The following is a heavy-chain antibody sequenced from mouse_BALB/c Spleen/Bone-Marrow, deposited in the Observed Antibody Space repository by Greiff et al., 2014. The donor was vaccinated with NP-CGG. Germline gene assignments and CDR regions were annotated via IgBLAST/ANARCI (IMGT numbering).Heavy chain of an antibody. CDR1: GFDFSRYW. CDR2: INPDSSTI. D-gene: IGHD1-1*01. J-gene: IGHJ4*01. Sequence: VQLQQSGGGLVQPGGPLKLSCAASGFDFSRYWMSWVRQAPGKGLEWIGEINPDSSTINYTPSLKDKFIISRDNAKNTLYLQMSKVRSEDTALYYCARLGYYGAMDYWGQGTSVTVSS. V-gene: IGHV4-1*02. CDR3: ARLGYYGAMDY.